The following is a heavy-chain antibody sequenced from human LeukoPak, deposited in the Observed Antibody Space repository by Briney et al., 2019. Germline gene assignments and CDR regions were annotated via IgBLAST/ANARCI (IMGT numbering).Heavy chain of an antibody. CDR3: ARSTFLEWLLFGVY. D-gene: IGHD3-3*02. Sequence: SVKVSCKASGGTFSSYAISWVRQAPGQGLEWMGGIISICGTANYAQTFQGRVTITTDDSPSTAYMEMSSLRSEATAVYSCARSTFLEWLLFGVYWGQGTLVTVSS. CDR2: IISICGTA. J-gene: IGHJ4*02. V-gene: IGHV1-69*05. CDR1: GGTFSSYA.